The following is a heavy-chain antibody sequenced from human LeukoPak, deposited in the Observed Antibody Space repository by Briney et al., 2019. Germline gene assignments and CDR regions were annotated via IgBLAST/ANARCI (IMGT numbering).Heavy chain of an antibody. V-gene: IGHV3-48*02. J-gene: IGHJ4*02. CDR2: ISSSSSTI. D-gene: IGHD6-19*01. Sequence: PGGSLRLSCAASGFTFSSYSMNWVRQAPGKGLEWVSYISSSSSTIYYADSVKGRFTISRDNAKNSLYLQMNGLRDEDTAVYYCAREEDGIAVAGTEGFDYWGQGTLVTVSS. CDR1: GFTFSSYS. CDR3: AREEDGIAVAGTEGFDY.